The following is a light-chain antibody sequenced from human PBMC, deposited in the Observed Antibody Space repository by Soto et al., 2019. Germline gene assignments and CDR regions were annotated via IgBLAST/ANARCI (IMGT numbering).Light chain of an antibody. J-gene: IGLJ1*01. V-gene: IGLV2-14*01. CDR2: EVG. CDR3: SSYTSSSTPYV. Sequence: QSALNQPASVSGSPGQSINISCTGTSSDVGGYNYVSWYQQHPGKAPKLMIYEVGNRPAGVSNRFSGAKSGNRASLPISGLQAEDDADYYCSSYTSSSTPYVFGTGTKLPVL. CDR1: SSDVGGYNY.